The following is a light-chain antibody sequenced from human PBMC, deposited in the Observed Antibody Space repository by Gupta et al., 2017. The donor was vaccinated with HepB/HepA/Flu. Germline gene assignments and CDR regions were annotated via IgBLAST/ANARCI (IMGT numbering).Light chain of an antibody. CDR3: LLYYRGAGV. J-gene: IGLJ3*02. V-gene: IGLV7-43*01. CDR1: TGAVTSGYY. Sequence: QTVVTQEPSLTVSPGGTVTLTCAFSTGAVTSGYYPNWFQQKPGQAPRALIHSTDNKHAWTPDRFSGSLLGGNAAMTLSGVQPEDDAEYYCLLYYRGAGVFGGGTRLTVL. CDR2: STD.